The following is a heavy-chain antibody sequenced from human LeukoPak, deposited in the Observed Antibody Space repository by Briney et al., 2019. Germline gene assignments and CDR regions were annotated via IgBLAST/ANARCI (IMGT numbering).Heavy chain of an antibody. D-gene: IGHD2-8*02. Sequence: SETLSLTCTVSGASISSYYWTWIRQPPGKGREWIGYTHYSANTVYNPSLKSRVTFSVDTSMNHVSLKLTSVTAADTAVYYCAKVGPGGHLDSWGQGTLVAVSS. V-gene: IGHV4-59*01. J-gene: IGHJ4*02. CDR1: GASISSYY. CDR2: THYSANT. CDR3: AKVGPGGHLDS.